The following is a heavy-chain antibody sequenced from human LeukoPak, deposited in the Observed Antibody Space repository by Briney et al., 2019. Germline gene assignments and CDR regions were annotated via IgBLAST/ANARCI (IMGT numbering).Heavy chain of an antibody. V-gene: IGHV1-2*02. Sequence: EASVKVSCKTSGYTFTDYYIHWVRQATAQGREWMGRVNPMRGDTSFARKFQGRVTMSSDTSISTVYMDLSSLRSDDTAVYFCAKAARSSDTSVLRFLEWLLTDWGQGTLVIVSS. D-gene: IGHD3-3*01. CDR3: AKAARSSDTSVLRFLEWLLTD. CDR1: GYTFTDYY. J-gene: IGHJ4*02. CDR2: VNPMRGDT.